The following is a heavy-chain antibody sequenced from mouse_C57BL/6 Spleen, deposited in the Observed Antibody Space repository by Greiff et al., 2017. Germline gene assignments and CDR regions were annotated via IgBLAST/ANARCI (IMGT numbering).Heavy chain of an antibody. J-gene: IGHJ3*01. Sequence: QVQLQQPGAELVKPGASVKLSCTASGYTFTSYWMHWVKQRPGQGLEWIGMIHPNSGSTNYNEKFKSKATLTVDKSSSTAYLQLSSLTSEDSAVYYCAREGYGSWFAYWGQGTLVTVSA. D-gene: IGHD2-10*02. CDR2: IHPNSGST. CDR3: AREGYGSWFAY. V-gene: IGHV1-64*01. CDR1: GYTFTSYW.